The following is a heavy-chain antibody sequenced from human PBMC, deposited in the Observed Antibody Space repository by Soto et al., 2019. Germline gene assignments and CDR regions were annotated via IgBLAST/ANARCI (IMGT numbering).Heavy chain of an antibody. D-gene: IGHD3-3*01. CDR1: GFTFSSYA. Sequence: EVQLLESGGGLVKPGGSLRLSCAASGFTFSSYAMSWVRQAPGKGLEWVSAISGSGGSTYYADSVKGRFTISRDNSKNTLYLQMNSLIAEDTAVYYCAKYRPRELRVWEWLSLDAFDLWGQGTMVTVSS. CDR2: ISGSGGST. V-gene: IGHV3-23*01. J-gene: IGHJ3*01. CDR3: AKYRPRELRVWEWLSLDAFDL.